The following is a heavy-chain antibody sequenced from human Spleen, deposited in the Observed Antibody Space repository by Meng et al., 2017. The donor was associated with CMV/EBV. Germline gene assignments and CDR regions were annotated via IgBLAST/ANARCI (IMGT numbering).Heavy chain of an antibody. CDR1: GFIFKNYN. CDR3: ARAEGYCSSTSCYDLYYFDY. J-gene: IGHJ4*02. CDR2: VSSSGSTI. Sequence: GESLKISCTTSGFIFKNYNMNWVRQAPGKGLEWISYVSSSGSTIYYADSVKGRFTISRDNAKNSLYLQMNSLRAEDTAVYYCARAEGYCSSTSCYDLYYFDYWGRGTLVTVSS. D-gene: IGHD2-2*01. V-gene: IGHV3-48*04.